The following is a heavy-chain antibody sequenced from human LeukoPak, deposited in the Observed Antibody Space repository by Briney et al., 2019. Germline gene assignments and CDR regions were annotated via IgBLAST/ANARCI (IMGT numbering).Heavy chain of an antibody. V-gene: IGHV4-59*01. J-gene: IGHJ4*02. CDR1: GGSISSYY. Sequence: SETLSLTCTVSGGSISSYYWSWIRQPSGKGLEWIGYIYCSGSTNYNPSLKSRVTISVDTSKNQFSLKLSSVTAADTAVYYCARVRRAYDSSDYFDYWGQGTLVTVSS. CDR2: IYCSGST. CDR3: ARVRRAYDSSDYFDY. D-gene: IGHD3-22*01.